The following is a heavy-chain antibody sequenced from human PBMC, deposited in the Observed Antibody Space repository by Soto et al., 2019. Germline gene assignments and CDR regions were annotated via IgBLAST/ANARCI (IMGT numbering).Heavy chain of an antibody. CDR3: TTLRYCTNGVCSEYYYYYGMDV. CDR2: IKSKTDGGTT. J-gene: IGHJ6*02. CDR1: GFTFSNAW. Sequence: PGGSLRLSCAASGFTFSNAWMNWVRQAPGKGLEWVGRIKSKTDGGTTDYAAPVKGRFTISRDDSKNTLYLQMNSLKTEDTAVYYCTTLRYCTNGVCSEYYYYYGMDVWGQGTTVTVSS. D-gene: IGHD2-8*01. V-gene: IGHV3-15*07.